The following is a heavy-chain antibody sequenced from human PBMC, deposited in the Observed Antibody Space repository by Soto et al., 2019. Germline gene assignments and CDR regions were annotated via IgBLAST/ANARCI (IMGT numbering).Heavy chain of an antibody. CDR2: IIPIFGTA. CDR3: ARVSQQLGIRLDP. CDR1: GGTFSSYA. V-gene: IGHV1-69*13. Sequence: SVKVSCKASGGTFSSYAISWVRQAPGQGLEWMGGIIPIFGTANYAQKFQGRVTITADESTSTAYMELSSLRSEDTAVYYCARVSQQLGIRLDPWGQGTLVTVSS. J-gene: IGHJ5*02. D-gene: IGHD6-6*01.